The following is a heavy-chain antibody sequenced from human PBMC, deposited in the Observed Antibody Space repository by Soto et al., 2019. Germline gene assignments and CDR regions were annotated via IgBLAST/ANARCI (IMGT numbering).Heavy chain of an antibody. CDR2: ISSSSSTI. CDR1: GFTCSSYS. J-gene: IGHJ4*02. CDR3: ARHLEG. V-gene: IGHV3-48*01. Sequence: EVQLVESGGGLGQPGGSLRLSCAASGFTCSSYSMNWVRQAPGKGLEWVSYISSSSSTIYYADSVKGRFTISRDNAKNSLYLQMNSLRAEDTAVYYCARHLEGWGQGTLVTVSS.